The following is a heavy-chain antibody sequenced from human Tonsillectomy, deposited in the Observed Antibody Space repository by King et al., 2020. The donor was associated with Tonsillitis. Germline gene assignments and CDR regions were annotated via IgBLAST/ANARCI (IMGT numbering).Heavy chain of an antibody. J-gene: IGHJ4*02. CDR2: ISSAGSKK. V-gene: IGHV3-30*18. CDR1: GFTFSSYG. CDR3: AKARQWLVHFDY. Sequence: VQLVESGGGVVQPGRSLRVSCSASGFTFSSYGIHWVRQAPGKGLEWWAVISSAGSKKHYADTVRGRFTISRDNSKNTLYLQMNSLRADDTAVYYCAKARQWLVHFDYWGQGTLVTVSS. D-gene: IGHD6-19*01.